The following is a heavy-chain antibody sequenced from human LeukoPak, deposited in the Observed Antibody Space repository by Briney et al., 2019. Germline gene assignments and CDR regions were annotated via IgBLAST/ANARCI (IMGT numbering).Heavy chain of an antibody. CDR1: GGSISGSSYY. J-gene: IGHJ6*03. CDR3: ARIVVPAATDYYYYMDV. V-gene: IGHV4-39*01. Sequence: LETLSLTSTVSGGSISGSSYYWGWIRQPPGKGLEWIGKIYYSGSTYYNPSLKSRVTISVDTSKNQFSLKLSSVTAADTAVYYCARIVVPAATDYYYYMDVWGKGTTVTVSS. CDR2: IYYSGST. D-gene: IGHD2-2*01.